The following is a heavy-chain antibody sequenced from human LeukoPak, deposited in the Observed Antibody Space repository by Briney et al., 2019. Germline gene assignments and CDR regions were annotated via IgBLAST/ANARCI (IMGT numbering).Heavy chain of an antibody. Sequence: PGGSLRLSCAVSGFTFSTYGMNWVRQAPGKGLVWVSFINNDGHTTVYADSVKGRFTISRDNAKNTLYLQMNSLRAEDTAVYYCGRDFWGSIDHWGQGTLVTVSS. V-gene: IGHV3-74*01. CDR2: INNDGHTT. CDR3: GRDFWGSIDH. CDR1: GFTFSTYG. J-gene: IGHJ4*02. D-gene: IGHD3-16*01.